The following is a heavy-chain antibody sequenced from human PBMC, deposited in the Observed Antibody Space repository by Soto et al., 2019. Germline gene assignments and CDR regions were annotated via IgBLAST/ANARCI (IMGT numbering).Heavy chain of an antibody. CDR1: GFTFGDYA. D-gene: IGHD2-15*01. Sequence: GGSLRLSCTASGFTFGDYAMSWFRQAPGKGLEWVGFIRSKAYGGTTEYAASVKGRFTISRDDSKSIAYLQMNSLKTEDTAVYYCTRKLGYCSGGSCYKNWFDPWGQGTLVTVSS. V-gene: IGHV3-49*03. CDR3: TRKLGYCSGGSCYKNWFDP. CDR2: IRSKAYGGTT. J-gene: IGHJ5*02.